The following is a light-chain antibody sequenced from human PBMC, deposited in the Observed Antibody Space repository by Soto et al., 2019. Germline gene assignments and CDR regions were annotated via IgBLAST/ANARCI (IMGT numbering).Light chain of an antibody. J-gene: IGKJ1*01. CDR3: QQLGAAPLT. V-gene: IGKV1-39*01. Sequence: DIQMTQSPPSLSASVGDRVTITCRASQSIFRSLHWYQQKPGKAPKLLIYAASNLQSGVPSRFSGSESGTDFILTISSLQPEDFATYYCQQLGAAPLTFGQGTKVEI. CDR2: AAS. CDR1: QSIFRS.